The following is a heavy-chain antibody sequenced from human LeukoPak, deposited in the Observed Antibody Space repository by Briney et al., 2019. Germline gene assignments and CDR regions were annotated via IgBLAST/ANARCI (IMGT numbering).Heavy chain of an antibody. Sequence: PGGSLRLSCAASGFTFSDYYMSCIRQAPGNGLGWVSFISSSGSTIYYADSVKGRFTISRDNAKNSLYLQMNSLRAEDTAVYYCAREMAVPAAMSAFDIWGQGTMVTVSS. V-gene: IGHV3-11*01. CDR1: GFTFSDYY. CDR2: ISSSGSTI. D-gene: IGHD2-2*01. CDR3: AREMAVPAAMSAFDI. J-gene: IGHJ3*02.